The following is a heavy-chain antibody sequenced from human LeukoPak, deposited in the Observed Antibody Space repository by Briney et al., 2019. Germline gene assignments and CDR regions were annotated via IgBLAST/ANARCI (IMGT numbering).Heavy chain of an antibody. CDR1: GYSFTSYW. CDR3: ARPRDDFWSGYYWADAFDI. Sequence: GESLKISCKGSGYSFTSYWIGWVRQMPGKGLEWMGFIYPGASDTRYSPSFQGQVTISADKSISTAYLQWSSLKASDTAIYYCARPRDDFWSGYYWADAFDIWGQGTMVTVSS. J-gene: IGHJ3*02. V-gene: IGHV5-51*01. CDR2: IYPGASDT. D-gene: IGHD3-3*01.